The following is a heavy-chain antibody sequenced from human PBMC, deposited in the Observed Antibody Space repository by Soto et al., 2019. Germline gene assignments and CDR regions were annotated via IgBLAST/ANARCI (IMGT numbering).Heavy chain of an antibody. Sequence: PSETLSLTCTVSGGSISSGDYYWSWIRQPPGKGLEWIGYIYYSGSTYYNPSLKSRVTISVDTSKNQFSLKLSSVTAADTAVYYCASLTVDTAMVYFDYWGQGTLVTVSS. J-gene: IGHJ4*02. CDR3: ASLTVDTAMVYFDY. D-gene: IGHD5-18*01. CDR1: GGSISSGDYY. V-gene: IGHV4-30-4*01. CDR2: IYYSGST.